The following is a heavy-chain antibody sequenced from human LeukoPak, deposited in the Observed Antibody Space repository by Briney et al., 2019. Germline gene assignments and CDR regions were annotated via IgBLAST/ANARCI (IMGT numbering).Heavy chain of an antibody. CDR2: IYPGDSDT. D-gene: IGHD5-18*01. CDR1: GYSFTSYW. J-gene: IGHJ4*02. Sequence: GESLKISCKNSGYSFTSYWIGWVRQMPGKGLEWMGIIYPGDSDTRYSPSFQGQVTISADKSISTAYLQWSSLKASDTAMYYCARHGVDTAMVNSLLDYWGQGTLVTVSS. V-gene: IGHV5-51*01. CDR3: ARHGVDTAMVNSLLDY.